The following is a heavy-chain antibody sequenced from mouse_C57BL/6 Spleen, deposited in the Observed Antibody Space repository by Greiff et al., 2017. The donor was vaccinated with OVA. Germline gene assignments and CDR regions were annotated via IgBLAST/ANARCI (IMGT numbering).Heavy chain of an antibody. J-gene: IGHJ2*01. V-gene: IGHV3-6*01. CDR3: ARESHYYGED. D-gene: IGHD1-2*01. CDR2: ISYDGSN. Sequence: DVHLVESGPGLVKPSQSLSLTCSVTGYSITSGYYWNWIRQFPGNKLEWMGYISYDGSNNYNPSLKNRISITRDTSKNQFFLKLNSVTTEDTATYYCARESHYYGEDWGQGTTLTVSS. CDR1: GYSITSGYY.